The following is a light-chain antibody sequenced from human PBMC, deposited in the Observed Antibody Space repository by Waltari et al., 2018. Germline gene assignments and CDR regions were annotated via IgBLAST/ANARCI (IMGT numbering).Light chain of an antibody. CDR1: QSVSSS. CDR2: GAS. Sequence: EIVMTQSPATLSVSPGERATLSCRASQSVSSSLAWYQQKPGRAPRLLIYGASTRATGIPARFSGSGSGTEFTLTINSLQSEDSAVYYCQQYKNWPPMYTFGQGTNLGIK. V-gene: IGKV3-15*01. J-gene: IGKJ2*01. CDR3: QQYKNWPPMYT.